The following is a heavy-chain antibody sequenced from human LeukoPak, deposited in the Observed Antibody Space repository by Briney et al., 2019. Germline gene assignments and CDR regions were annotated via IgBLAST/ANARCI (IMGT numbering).Heavy chain of an antibody. Sequence: GASVKVSCKVSGYTLTELSMHWVRQAPGKGLEWMGGFDPEDGETIYAQKFQGRVTMTEDTSTDTAYMELSSLRSEDTAVYYCATVAHGGSSGGFDYWGQGTLVTVSS. D-gene: IGHD2-15*01. V-gene: IGHV1-24*01. CDR3: ATVAHGGSSGGFDY. J-gene: IGHJ4*02. CDR2: FDPEDGET. CDR1: GYTLTELS.